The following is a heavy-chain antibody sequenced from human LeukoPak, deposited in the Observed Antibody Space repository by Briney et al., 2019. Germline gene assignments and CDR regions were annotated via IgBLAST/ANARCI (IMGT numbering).Heavy chain of an antibody. Sequence: GGSLRLSCAASGFTFSSYDMHWVRQATGKGLEWVSAIGTAGDTYYPGSVKGRFTISRENAKNSLYLQMNSLRAEDTAVYYCARGLLYDFWSGYPYYCYYYGMDVWGQGTTVTVSS. D-gene: IGHD3-3*01. CDR1: GFTFSSYD. J-gene: IGHJ6*02. CDR3: ARGLLYDFWSGYPYYCYYYGMDV. V-gene: IGHV3-13*01. CDR2: IGTAGDT.